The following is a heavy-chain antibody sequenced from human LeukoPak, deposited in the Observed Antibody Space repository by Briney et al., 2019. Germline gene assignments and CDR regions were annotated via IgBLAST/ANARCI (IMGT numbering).Heavy chain of an antibody. CDR1: GFTFSGTR. D-gene: IGHD2-2*01. J-gene: IGHJ4*02. Sequence: GGSLRLSCAASGFTFSGTRMHWVRQPLGKGLVWVARITSDGISTTYAESVKGRFTISRDNAKNTLYLQMNSLRAEDTAVYYCARDWYHAIDYWGQGALVTVSS. CDR2: ITSDGIST. V-gene: IGHV3-74*03. CDR3: ARDWYHAIDY.